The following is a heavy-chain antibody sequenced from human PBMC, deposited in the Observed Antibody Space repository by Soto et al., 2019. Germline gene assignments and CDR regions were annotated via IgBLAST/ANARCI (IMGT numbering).Heavy chain of an antibody. CDR1: GGSISSYY. J-gene: IGHJ5*02. D-gene: IGHD4-17*01. V-gene: IGHV4-59*01. CDR3: ARALRDNWFDP. CDR2: IYYSGST. Sequence: XETLSLTCTVSGGSISSYYWSWIRQPPGKGLEWIGYIYYSGSTNYNPSLKSRVTISVDTSKNQFSLKLSSVTAADTAVYYCARALRDNWFDPWGQGTLVTVSS.